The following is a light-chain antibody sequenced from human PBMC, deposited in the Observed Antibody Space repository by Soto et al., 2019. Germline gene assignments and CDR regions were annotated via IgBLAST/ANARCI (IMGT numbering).Light chain of an antibody. Sequence: QLVLTQPPSVSGAPGQRVTISCTGSSSNIGADYDVPWYQQLPGTAPKLLIYGNSNRPSGVPDRFSGSKSGTSASLAITGLQAEDEADYYCQSYDSSLSAVVFGGGTKLTVL. CDR3: QSYDSSLSAVV. J-gene: IGLJ3*02. CDR1: SSNIGADYD. CDR2: GNS. V-gene: IGLV1-40*01.